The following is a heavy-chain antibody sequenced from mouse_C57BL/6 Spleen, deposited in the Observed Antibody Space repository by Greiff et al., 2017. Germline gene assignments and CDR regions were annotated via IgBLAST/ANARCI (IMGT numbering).Heavy chain of an antibody. J-gene: IGHJ3*01. CDR3: TYCYGRSDVGWFAY. CDR2: IDPETGGT. D-gene: IGHD1-1*01. V-gene: IGHV1-15*01. CDR1: GYTFTDYE. Sequence: QVQLQQSGAELVRPGASVTLSCKASGYTFTDYEMHWVKQTPVHGLEWIGAIDPETGGTAYNQKFKGKAILTADKSSSTAYMALRRLTSEDSAVYYVTYCYGRSDVGWFAYWGQGTLVTVSA.